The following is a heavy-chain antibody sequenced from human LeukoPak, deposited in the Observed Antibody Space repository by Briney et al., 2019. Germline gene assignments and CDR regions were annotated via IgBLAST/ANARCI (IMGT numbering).Heavy chain of an antibody. J-gene: IGHJ4*02. D-gene: IGHD1-26*01. V-gene: IGHV3-23*01. CDR3: AKGRGFDSGSLHY. Sequence: GGSLRLSCAASGFTFSSHAMNWVRQAPGKGLEWVSTISGSGDTTYYADSVKGRFTISRDNSKNTLYLQMNSLRAEDTAVYYCAKGRGFDSGSLHYWGQGTLVTVSS. CDR1: GFTFSSHA. CDR2: ISGSGDTT.